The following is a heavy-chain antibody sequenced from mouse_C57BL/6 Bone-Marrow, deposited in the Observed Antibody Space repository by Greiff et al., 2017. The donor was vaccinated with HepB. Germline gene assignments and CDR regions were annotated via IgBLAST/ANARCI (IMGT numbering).Heavy chain of an antibody. CDR3: ARGGLRRGGDY. CDR1: GYTFTSYW. CDR2: IHPNSGST. Sequence: QVQLKQPGAELVKPGASVKLSCKASGYTFTSYWMHWVKQRPGQGLEWIGMIHPNSGSTNYNEKFKSKATLTVDKSSSTAYMQLSSLTSEDSAVYYCARGGLRRGGDYWGQGTTLTVSS. J-gene: IGHJ2*01. D-gene: IGHD2-4*01. V-gene: IGHV1-64*01.